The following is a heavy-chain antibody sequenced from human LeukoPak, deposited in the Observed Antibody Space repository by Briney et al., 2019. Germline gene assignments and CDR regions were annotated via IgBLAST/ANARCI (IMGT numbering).Heavy chain of an antibody. D-gene: IGHD4-17*01. CDR3: ARLVTVTTGDYFDY. CDR2: IYYSGST. V-gene: IGHV4-59*01. J-gene: IGHJ4*02. CDR1: GGSISSYY. Sequence: SETLSLTCTVSGGSISSYYWSWIRQPPGKGLEWIGYIYYSGSTNYNPSLKSRVTISVDTSKNQFSLKLRSVTAADTAVYYCARLVTVTTGDYFDYWGQGNLVTVSS.